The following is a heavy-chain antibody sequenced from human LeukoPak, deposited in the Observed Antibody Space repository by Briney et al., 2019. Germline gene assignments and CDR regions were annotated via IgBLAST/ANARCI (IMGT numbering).Heavy chain of an antibody. CDR2: ISSSGSTT. J-gene: IGHJ4*02. D-gene: IGHD5-18*01. V-gene: IGHV3-48*04. Sequence: PGGSLRLSCAASGFTFSSYSMNWVRQAPGKGLEWVSSISSSGSTTYYADSVKGRFTISRDNAKNSLHLQMNSLRAEDTAVYYCARESGYSYGCFDYWGQGTLVTVSS. CDR1: GFTFSSYS. CDR3: ARESGYSYGCFDY.